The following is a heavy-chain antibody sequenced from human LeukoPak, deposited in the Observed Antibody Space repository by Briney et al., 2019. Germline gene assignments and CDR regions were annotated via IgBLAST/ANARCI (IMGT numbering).Heavy chain of an antibody. D-gene: IGHD3-22*01. J-gene: IGHJ4*02. CDR3: AKVMHSGGYWHFDY. V-gene: IGHV3-23*01. Sequence: GGSLRLSCAASGFTFSSYSMNWVRQAPGKGLEWVSAITGSGGTTHYADSVKGRFTFSRDNSKNTLYLHMTSLRAEDTALYYCAKVMHSGGYWHFDYWGQGTLVTVSS. CDR1: GFTFSSYS. CDR2: ITGSGGTT.